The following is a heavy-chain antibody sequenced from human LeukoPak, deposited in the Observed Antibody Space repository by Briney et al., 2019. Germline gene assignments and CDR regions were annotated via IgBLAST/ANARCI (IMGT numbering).Heavy chain of an antibody. D-gene: IGHD6-13*01. CDR2: ISGSGGST. J-gene: IGHJ4*02. Sequence: GGSLRLSCAASGFTFSSYAMSWVRQAPGKGLEWVSAISGSGGSTYYADSVKGRFTISRDNSKNTLYLQMNSLRAEDTAVYYCARVDSSSWNLDYWGQGTLVTVSS. CDR3: ARVDSSSWNLDY. CDR1: GFTFSSYA. V-gene: IGHV3-23*01.